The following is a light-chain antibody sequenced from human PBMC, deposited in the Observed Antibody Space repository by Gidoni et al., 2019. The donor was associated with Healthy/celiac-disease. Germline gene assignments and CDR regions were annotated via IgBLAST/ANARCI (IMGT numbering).Light chain of an antibody. J-gene: IGKJ1*01. Sequence: ELVLTQSPATLSLSPGERATLSCRASQSVNSYLAWYQQKPGQAPRLLIYEASNRATGIPARFSGSGSGTDFTLTISSLEPEDFAVYYCQQRSNWPRTFGQGTKVEIK. CDR1: QSVNSY. CDR2: EAS. CDR3: QQRSNWPRT. V-gene: IGKV3-11*01.